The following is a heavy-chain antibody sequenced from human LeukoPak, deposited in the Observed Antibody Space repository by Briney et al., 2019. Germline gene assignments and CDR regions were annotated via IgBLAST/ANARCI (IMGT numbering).Heavy chain of an antibody. Sequence: KSSETLSLTCTVSGGSISSSSYYWDWIRQPPGKGLEWIGSIYYSGSTYYNPSLKSRVTISVDTSKNQFSLKLSSVTAADTAVYYCAWSQWLVQPPGYWGQGTLVTVSS. CDR3: AWSQWLVQPPGY. D-gene: IGHD6-19*01. CDR2: IYYSGST. CDR1: GGSISSSSYY. V-gene: IGHV4-39*07. J-gene: IGHJ4*02.